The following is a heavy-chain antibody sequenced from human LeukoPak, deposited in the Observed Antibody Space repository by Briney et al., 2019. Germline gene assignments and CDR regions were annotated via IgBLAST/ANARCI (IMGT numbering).Heavy chain of an antibody. J-gene: IGHJ6*03. V-gene: IGHV7-4-1*02. CDR2: INTNTGNS. D-gene: IGHD3-10*01. Sequence: GASVKVSCKASGYTFTSYAMNWVRQAPGRGLEWMGWINTNTGNSTYAQGFTGRFVFSLDTSVSTAYLQISSLKAEDTAVYYCARRRAGSGSYRGYYYYMDVWGKGTTVTVSS. CDR3: ARRRAGSGSYRGYYYYMDV. CDR1: GYTFTSYA.